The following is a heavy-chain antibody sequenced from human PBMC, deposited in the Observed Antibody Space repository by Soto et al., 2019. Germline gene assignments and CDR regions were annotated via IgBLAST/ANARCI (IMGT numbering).Heavy chain of an antibody. D-gene: IGHD7-27*01. J-gene: IGHJ4*02. V-gene: IGHV3-30-3*01. CDR3: VKEVNWDYYFDY. Sequence: QVQLVESGGGVVQPGRSLRLSCAASGFTFSSYAMHWVRHAPGKGLEWVAVISYDGSNKYYADSVKGRFTISRDNSKNTLYMQMNSMRAEDTAVYYCVKEVNWDYYFDYWCQGTLVTVSS. CDR1: GFTFSSYA. CDR2: ISYDGSNK.